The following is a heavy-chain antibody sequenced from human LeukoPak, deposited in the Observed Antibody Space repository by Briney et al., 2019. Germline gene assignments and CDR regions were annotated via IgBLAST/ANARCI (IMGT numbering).Heavy chain of an antibody. CDR3: ARSIAARLVNWFDP. CDR2: INPNSGGT. D-gene: IGHD6-6*01. J-gene: IGHJ5*02. CDR1: GGTFSSYA. Sequence: ASVKVSCKASGGTFSSYAISWVRQAPGQGLEWMGWINPNSGGTNYAQKFQGRVTMTRDTSISTAYMELSRLRSDDTAVYYCARSIAARLVNWFDPWGQGTLVTVSS. V-gene: IGHV1-2*02.